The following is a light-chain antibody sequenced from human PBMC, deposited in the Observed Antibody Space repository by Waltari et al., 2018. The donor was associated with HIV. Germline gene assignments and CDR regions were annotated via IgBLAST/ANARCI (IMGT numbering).Light chain of an antibody. V-gene: IGLV2-14*01. CDR2: DVS. Sequence: QSALTQPASVSGSPVQSITISCTGTSSDVGGYNYVSWYHPHRGKAPKLMIFDVSYRPSGVSNRFSGSKSANTASLTISGLQAEDEADYYCSSYTSSSTLYVVFGGGTKLTVL. J-gene: IGLJ2*01. CDR3: SSYTSSSTLYVV. CDR1: SSDVGGYNY.